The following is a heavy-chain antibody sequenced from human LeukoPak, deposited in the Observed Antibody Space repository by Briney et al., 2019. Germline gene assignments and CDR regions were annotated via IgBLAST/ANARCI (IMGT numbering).Heavy chain of an antibody. CDR2: INPSGGST. CDR3: ARHLTVGATHHDAFDF. V-gene: IGHV1-46*01. Sequence: GASVKVSCKASGYTFTSYYMHWVRQAPGQGLEWMGIINPSGGSTSYAQKFQGRVTMTRDTSTSTVYMELSSLRSEDTAVYYCARHLTVGATHHDAFDFWGQGTMVTVSS. CDR1: GYTFTSYY. J-gene: IGHJ3*01. D-gene: IGHD1-26*01.